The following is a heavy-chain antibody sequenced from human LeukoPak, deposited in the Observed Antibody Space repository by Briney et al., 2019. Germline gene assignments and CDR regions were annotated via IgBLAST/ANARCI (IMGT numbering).Heavy chain of an antibody. Sequence: GVSVKVSCKASGYIFTSYPIHWVRQAPGQRLEWMGWINTGNGNTKYSQKFEGRVTVTRDTSATAAYMELSSLRSEDTAVYYCARDRAMADYWGQGTLVTVSS. J-gene: IGHJ4*02. D-gene: IGHD5-18*01. CDR1: GYIFTSYP. CDR3: ARDRAMADY. CDR2: INTGNGNT. V-gene: IGHV1-3*04.